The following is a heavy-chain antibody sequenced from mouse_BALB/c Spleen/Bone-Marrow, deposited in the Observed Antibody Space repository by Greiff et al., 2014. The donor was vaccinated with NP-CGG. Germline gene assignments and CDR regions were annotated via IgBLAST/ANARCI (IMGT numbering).Heavy chain of an antibody. CDR2: INPGSGSA. CDR1: GYAFTNYL. V-gene: IGHV1-54*01. CDR3: AKFGRYYFDY. J-gene: IGHJ2*01. Sequence: VQLQQSGAELVRPGTAVNVSCKASGYAFTNYLIEWVKQRPGKGLEWIGAINPGSGSANYNEKFKCKATMTADKSSSTAYMQLSSLTSDDSAVYFCAKFGRYYFDYWGQGTTLTVSS.